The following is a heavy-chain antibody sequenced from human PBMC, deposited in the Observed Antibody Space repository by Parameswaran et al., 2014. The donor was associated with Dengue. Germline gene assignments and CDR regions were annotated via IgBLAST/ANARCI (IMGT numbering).Heavy chain of an antibody. J-gene: IGHJ5*02. CDR3: ARGARRSVVVPAAMPTVVDP. Sequence: WIRQPPGKGLEWVSSISSSSYIYYADSVKGRFTISRDNAKNSLYLQMNSLRAEDTAVYYCARGARRSVVVPAAMPTVVDPWGQGTLVTVSS. CDR2: ISSSSYI. V-gene: IGHV3-69-1*01. D-gene: IGHD2-2*01.